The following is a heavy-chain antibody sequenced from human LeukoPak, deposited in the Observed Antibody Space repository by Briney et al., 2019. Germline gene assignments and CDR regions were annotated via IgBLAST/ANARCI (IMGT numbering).Heavy chain of an antibody. Sequence: GGSLRLSCAASGFTFRSYSMNWVRQAPGKGLEWVSAISGSGGSTYYADSVKGRFTISRDNSKNTLYLQMNSLRAEDTAVYYCAKEGIAARLPLLVWGQGTLVTVSS. J-gene: IGHJ4*02. CDR2: ISGSGGST. D-gene: IGHD6-6*01. V-gene: IGHV3-23*01. CDR3: AKEGIAARLPLLV. CDR1: GFTFRSYS.